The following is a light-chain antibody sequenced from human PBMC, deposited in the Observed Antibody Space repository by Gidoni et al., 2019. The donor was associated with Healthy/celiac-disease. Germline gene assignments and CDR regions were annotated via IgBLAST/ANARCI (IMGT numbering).Light chain of an antibody. V-gene: IGLV2-14*01. CDR2: EVS. CDR1: SSDVGGYNY. J-gene: IGLJ3*02. CDR3: SSYTSSSTPYWV. Sequence: QSALTQPASVSGSPGPSLTISCTGTSSDVGGYNYVSWYQQHPGKAPKLMIYEVSNRPSEVSNRFSGSKSGNTASLTISGLQAEDEADYYCSSYTSSSTPYWVFGGGTKLTVL.